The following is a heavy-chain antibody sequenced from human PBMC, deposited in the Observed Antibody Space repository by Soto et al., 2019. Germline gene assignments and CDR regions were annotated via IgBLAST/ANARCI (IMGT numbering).Heavy chain of an antibody. CDR3: AKVRYYYDSSGPLDY. CDR2: ISGSGGST. D-gene: IGHD3-22*01. J-gene: IGHJ4*02. V-gene: IGHV3-23*01. CDR1: GFTFSSYA. Sequence: PGGSLRLSCAASGFTFSSYAMSWVRQAPGKGLEWASAISGSGGSTYYADSVKGRFTISRDNSKNTLYLQMNSLRAEDTAVYYCAKVRYYYDSSGPLDYWGQGTLVTVSS.